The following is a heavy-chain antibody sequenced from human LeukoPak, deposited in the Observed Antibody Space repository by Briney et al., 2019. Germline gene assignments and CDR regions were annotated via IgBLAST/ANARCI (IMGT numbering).Heavy chain of an antibody. J-gene: IGHJ4*02. CDR2: ISAYNGNT. CDR1: GYTFTGYY. D-gene: IGHD2-15*01. Sequence: ASVKVSCKASGYTFTGYYMHWVRQAPGQGLEWMGWISAYNGNTNYAQKLQGRVTMTTDTSTSTAYMELRSLRSDDTAVYYCARVCSGGSCYLGRDYWGQGTLVTVSS. CDR3: ARVCSGGSCYLGRDY. V-gene: IGHV1-18*04.